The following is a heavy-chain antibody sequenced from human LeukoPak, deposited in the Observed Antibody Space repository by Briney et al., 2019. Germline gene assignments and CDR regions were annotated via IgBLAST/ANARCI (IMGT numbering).Heavy chain of an antibody. V-gene: IGHV1-69*10. J-gene: IGHJ6*02. CDR3: ARDQGLTAPPPYGLDV. D-gene: IGHD5-18*01. CDR1: GGTFSSSA. CDR2: IIPVLNIT. Sequence: SLRVSCKASGGTFSSSAITWVRQAPGQGLEWMGRIIPVLNITSYAQKLQGSVTITADTSTSTVYMELSSLRSEETAVYYCARDQGLTAPPPYGLDVWGQGTTVIVSS.